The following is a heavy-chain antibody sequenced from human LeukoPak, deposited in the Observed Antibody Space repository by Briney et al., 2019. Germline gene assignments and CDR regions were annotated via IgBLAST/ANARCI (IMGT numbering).Heavy chain of an antibody. CDR1: GYTFTGYY. Sequence: SVKVSCKASGYTFTGYYMHWVRQAPGQGLEWMGRIIPILGIANYAQKFQGRVTITADKSTSTAYMELSSLRSEDTAVYYCARAGVGATDAFDIWGQGTMVTVSS. CDR3: ARAGVGATDAFDI. J-gene: IGHJ3*02. CDR2: IIPILGIA. D-gene: IGHD1-26*01. V-gene: IGHV1-69*04.